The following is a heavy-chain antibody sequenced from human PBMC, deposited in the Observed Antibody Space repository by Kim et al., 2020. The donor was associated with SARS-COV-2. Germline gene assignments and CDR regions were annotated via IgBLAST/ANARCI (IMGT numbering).Heavy chain of an antibody. V-gene: IGHV3-48*02. CDR3: ARGPHYYDSSGYYYPSVQPYYFDY. CDR1: GFTFSSYS. Sequence: GGSLRLSCAASGFTFSSYSMNWVRQAPGKGLEWVSYISSSSSTIYYADSVKGRFTISRDNAKNSLYLQMNSLRDEDTAVYYCARGPHYYDSSGYYYPSVQPYYFDYWGQGTLVTVSS. CDR2: ISSSSSTI. J-gene: IGHJ4*02. D-gene: IGHD3-22*01.